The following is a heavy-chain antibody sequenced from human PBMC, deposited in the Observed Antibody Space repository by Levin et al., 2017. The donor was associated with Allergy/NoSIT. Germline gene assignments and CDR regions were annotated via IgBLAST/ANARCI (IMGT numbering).Heavy chain of an antibody. V-gene: IGHV4-34*01. J-gene: IGHJ2*01. Sequence: GSLRLSCAVYGGSFSGYFWSWIRQPPGKGLEWIGEIIHTGSTNYNPSLKSRVTISVDSSKNHFSLKLNSVTAADTAGYYCARGRGDVLTGYYNVRYFDLWGRGTLVTVSS. CDR3: ARGRGDVLTGYYNVRYFDL. CDR2: IIHTGST. D-gene: IGHD3-9*01. CDR1: GGSFSGYF.